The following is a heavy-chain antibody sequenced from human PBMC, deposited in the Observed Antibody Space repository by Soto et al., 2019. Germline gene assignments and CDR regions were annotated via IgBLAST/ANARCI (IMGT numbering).Heavy chain of an antibody. Sequence: QLQLQESGPGLVKPSETLSLTCTVSGGSISSRGYYWGWIRQPPGKGLEWIGTIYYSGSTYYNPSLKSRVTIAGDPSKNQFSLKLSSVTAADTAVYYCATSNWFDPGGQGTLVTVSS. V-gene: IGHV4-39*01. CDR1: GGSISSRGYY. J-gene: IGHJ5*02. CDR3: ATSNWFDP. CDR2: IYYSGST.